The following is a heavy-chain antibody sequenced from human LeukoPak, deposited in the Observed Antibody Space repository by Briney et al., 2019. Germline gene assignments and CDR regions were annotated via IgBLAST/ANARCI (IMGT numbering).Heavy chain of an antibody. CDR2: ISYDGSKK. Sequence: PGGSLRLSCETSGFLFSGFGMHWVRQSPGKGLEWIAFISYDGSKKYYGDSVKGRFTISRDNSKNTLYLQMNSLRAEDTAVYYCARDPFEYSSSWYFDYWGQGTLVTVSS. CDR3: ARDPFEYSSSWYFDY. J-gene: IGHJ4*02. CDR1: GFLFSGFG. D-gene: IGHD6-13*01. V-gene: IGHV3-30*02.